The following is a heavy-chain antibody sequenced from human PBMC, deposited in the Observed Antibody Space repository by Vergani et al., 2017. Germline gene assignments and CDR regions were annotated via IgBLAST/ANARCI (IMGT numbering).Heavy chain of an antibody. D-gene: IGHD3-22*01. J-gene: IGHJ4*02. CDR3: ARLYGRDSSGSKYFDY. V-gene: IGHV5-51*01. CDR1: GYSFTSYW. CDR2: IYPGDSDT. Sequence: EVQLVQSGAEVKKPGESLKISCKGSGYSFTSYWIGWVRQMPGKGLEWMGIIYPGDSDTRYSPSFQGQVTISVDKSISTAYLQRSSLRASDSAMYYCARLYGRDSSGSKYFDYWVQGTLVTVSS.